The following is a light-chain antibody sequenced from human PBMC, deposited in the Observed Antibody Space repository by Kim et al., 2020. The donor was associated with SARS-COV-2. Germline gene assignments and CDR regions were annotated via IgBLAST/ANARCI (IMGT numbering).Light chain of an antibody. CDR2: AAS. J-gene: IGKJ2*01. CDR1: QSISSY. V-gene: IGKV1-39*01. Sequence: DIQMTQSPSSLSVSVGDRVTITCRASQSISSYLNWYQQKPGKAPKLLIYAASTLQSGVPSKFSGSGSGTDFTLTISSLQPEDFATYYCQQGDSAPYTFGQGTKLEI. CDR3: QQGDSAPYT.